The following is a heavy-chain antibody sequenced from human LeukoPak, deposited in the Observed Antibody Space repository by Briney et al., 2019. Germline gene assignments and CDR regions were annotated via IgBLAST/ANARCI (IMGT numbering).Heavy chain of an antibody. CDR3: AKESGSRSYGAYFPH. D-gene: IGHD6-13*01. CDR1: GFIVSTNY. CDR2: ISYDGSTK. Sequence: GSLRLSCAASGFIVSTNYMSWVRQAPGKGLEWVAVISYDGSTKYYADSVKGRFTISRDNSKSTLYLQMNSLRAEDSAVYYCAKESGSRSYGAYFPHWGQGTLVTVSS. V-gene: IGHV3-30*18. J-gene: IGHJ1*01.